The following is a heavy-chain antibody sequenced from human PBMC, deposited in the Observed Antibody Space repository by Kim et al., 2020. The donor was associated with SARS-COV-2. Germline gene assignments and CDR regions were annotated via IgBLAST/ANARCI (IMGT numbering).Heavy chain of an antibody. CDR2: KGTT. CDR3: ARDKATAD. J-gene: IGHJ4*02. D-gene: IGHD4-4*01. Sequence: KGTTKYSQKFQGRVTITRDTSATTADMDLSSLRSEDTAVYYCARDKATADWGQGTVVTVSS. V-gene: IGHV1-3*01.